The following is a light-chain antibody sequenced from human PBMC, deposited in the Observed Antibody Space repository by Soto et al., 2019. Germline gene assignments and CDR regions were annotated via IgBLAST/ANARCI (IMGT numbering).Light chain of an antibody. CDR1: QTISSW. J-gene: IGKJ4*01. CDR3: QQYNSYSPLT. CDR2: DAS. Sequence: DIQMTQSPSTLSASVGDRVTITCRASQTISSWLAWYQQKPGKAPKLLIYDASSLESGVPSSFSGSGAGTEFTLIISSVQPDDFATYYCQQYNSYSPLTFGGGTKVEIK. V-gene: IGKV1-5*01.